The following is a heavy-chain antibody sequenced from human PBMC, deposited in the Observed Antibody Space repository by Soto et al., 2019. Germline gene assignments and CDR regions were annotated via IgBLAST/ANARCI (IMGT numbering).Heavy chain of an antibody. D-gene: IGHD2-15*01. J-gene: IGHJ4*02. Sequence: QLQLQESGPGLVKPSETLSLTCIVSGGSISSSSYYWGWIRQPPGKGLEWIGSIYYSGSTYYNPSLKSRVTISVDTSKNQFSLKLSSVTAADTAVYYCARVVVVGARLDYWGQGTLVTVSS. CDR3: ARVVVVGARLDY. CDR2: IYYSGST. V-gene: IGHV4-39*01. CDR1: GGSISSSSYY.